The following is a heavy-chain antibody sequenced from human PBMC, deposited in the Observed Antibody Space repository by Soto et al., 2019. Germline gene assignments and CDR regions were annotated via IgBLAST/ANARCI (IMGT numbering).Heavy chain of an antibody. CDR2: ISDGGGST. CDR1: GFTFSSYA. D-gene: IGHD5-18*01. V-gene: IGHV3-23*01. J-gene: IGHJ4*02. CDR3: AKDTAMAPYYFEY. Sequence: EVQLLESGGGVVQPGGSLRLSCAASGFTFSSYAMSWVRQAPGKGLEWVSAISDGGGSTYYADSVKGRFTISRDNSKNTLELQTNKLRAEGTAVYDCAKDTAMAPYYFEYWGQGTLVSVCS.